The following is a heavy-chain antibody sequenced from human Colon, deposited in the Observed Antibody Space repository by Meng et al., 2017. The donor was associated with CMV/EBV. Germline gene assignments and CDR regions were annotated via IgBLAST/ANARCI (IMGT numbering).Heavy chain of an antibody. CDR3: ARGGLSGFLFDY. V-gene: IGHV4-39*07. CDR1: GGSISRNSYY. CDR2: IYNSETT. J-gene: IGHJ4*02. D-gene: IGHD2-21*01. Sequence: GSLRLSCTVSGGSISRNSYYWGWIRQPPGKGLEWVGTIYNSETTYDNPSLKNRVTISVDTSNNQFSLKLTSVTAADTAVYYCARGGLSGFLFDYWGQGTLVTVSS.